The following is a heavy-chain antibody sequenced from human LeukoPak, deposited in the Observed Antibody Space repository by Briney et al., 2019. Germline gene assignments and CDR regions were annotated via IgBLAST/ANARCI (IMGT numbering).Heavy chain of an antibody. V-gene: IGHV1-46*01. J-gene: IGHJ4*02. CDR1: GYTFTSNY. D-gene: IGHD3-16*01. CDR3: AKDSYYDYVWGSSRGLDY. CDR2: ISPSGGST. Sequence: GASVKVSCKAFGYTFTSNYMHWVRQAPGQGPERMGVISPSGGSTTYAQKFQGRVTLTRDMSTSTDYLELSSLRSEDTAVYYCAKDSYYDYVWGSSRGLDYWGQGTLVTVSS.